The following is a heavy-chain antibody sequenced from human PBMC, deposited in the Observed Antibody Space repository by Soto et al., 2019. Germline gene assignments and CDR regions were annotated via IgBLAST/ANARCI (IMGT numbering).Heavy chain of an antibody. V-gene: IGHV4-39*01. J-gene: IGHJ4*02. CDR2: VYYSGST. D-gene: IGHD3-22*01. CDR3: ARHVSPNYYDSSGPSRAFDY. Sequence: GSLRLSCAASGFTFSSYEMNWIRQPPGKGLEWIGSVYYSGSTYYNPSLKSRVTISVDTSKNQFSLKLSSVTAADTAVYYCARHVSPNYYDSSGPSRAFDYWGQGTLVTVSS. CDR1: GFTFSSYE.